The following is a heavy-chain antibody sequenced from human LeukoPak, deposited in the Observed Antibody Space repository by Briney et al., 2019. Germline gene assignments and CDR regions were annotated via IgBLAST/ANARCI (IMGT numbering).Heavy chain of an antibody. V-gene: IGHV1-2*02. J-gene: IGHJ1*01. CDR3: VRDSHCNEDNCYEYFPH. D-gene: IGHD2-15*01. CDR2: INPSSGDT. CDR1: GYPFTNFY. Sequence: ASVKVSCKASGYPFTNFYLHWVRQAPGQGLEWMGWINPSSGDTKSQQRFQGRVIMTRDTSINTAYMELTGLRSDDTAVYYCVRDSHCNEDNCYEYFPHWGQGTLVTVSS.